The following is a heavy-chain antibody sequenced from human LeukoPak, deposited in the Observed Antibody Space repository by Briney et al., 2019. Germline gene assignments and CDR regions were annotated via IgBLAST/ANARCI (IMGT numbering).Heavy chain of an antibody. J-gene: IGHJ4*02. CDR3: SKWGDYDVLTGYYVSDF. Sequence: GASLRLSCAASGFTFNNYAMSWVRQAPGKGLEWVSAILGSGRSAYYADSVKGRFTISRDNSKNSLFLQMNSLRVEDTALYYCSKWGDYDVLTGYYVSDFWGQGTLVTVSA. CDR1: GFTFNNYA. CDR2: ILGSGRSA. D-gene: IGHD3-9*01. V-gene: IGHV3-23*01.